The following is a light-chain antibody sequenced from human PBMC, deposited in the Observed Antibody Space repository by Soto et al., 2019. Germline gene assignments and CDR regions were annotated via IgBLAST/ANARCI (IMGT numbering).Light chain of an antibody. J-gene: IGKJ1*01. CDR1: QGSSSY. V-gene: IGKV1-8*01. CDR2: AAS. CDR3: QQYYSYPRT. Sequence: AIRMTQSPSSLSASTGDRVTITCRASQGSSSYLAWYQQKPWKAPKLLIYAASTLESGVPSRFSGSGSGTDFTLTISCLQSEDFATYYCQQYYSYPRTFGQGTKVEIK.